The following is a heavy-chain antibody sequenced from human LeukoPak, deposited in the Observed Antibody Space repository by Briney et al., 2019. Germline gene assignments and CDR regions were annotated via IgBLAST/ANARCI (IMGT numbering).Heavy chain of an antibody. Sequence: SETLSLTCTVSGGSISSYYWSWIRQPAGKGLEWIGRIYTSGSANYNPSLKSRVTMSVDTSKNQFSLKLSSVTAADTAVYYCARARGVIAAADWLRFDPWGQGTLVTVSS. CDR1: GGSISSYY. V-gene: IGHV4-4*07. J-gene: IGHJ5*02. CDR2: IYTSGSA. CDR3: ARARGVIAAADWLRFDP. D-gene: IGHD6-13*01.